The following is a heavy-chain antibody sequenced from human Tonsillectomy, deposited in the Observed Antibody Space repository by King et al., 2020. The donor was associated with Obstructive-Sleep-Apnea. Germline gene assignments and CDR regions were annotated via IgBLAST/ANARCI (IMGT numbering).Heavy chain of an antibody. CDR3: ARGSLDNTWVGWFDS. CDR2: VNPSSGNT. D-gene: IGHD3/OR15-3a*01. V-gene: IGHV1-8*01. CDR1: GYTFTSYD. J-gene: IGHJ5*01. Sequence: VQLVESGAEVKKPGASVKVACKTSGYTFTSYDINWVRQAPGQGLEWMGWVNPSSGNTGYAQNFQGRVTMTRNISMNTTYMELSSLRSEDMAVYYCARGSLDNTWVGWFDSWGQGTLVTVSS.